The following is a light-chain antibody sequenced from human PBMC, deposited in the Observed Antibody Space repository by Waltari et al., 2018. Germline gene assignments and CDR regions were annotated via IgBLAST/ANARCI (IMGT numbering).Light chain of an antibody. CDR3: SSYAGSNNLV. J-gene: IGLJ3*02. Sequence: QSALTHPPSASGSPRQSLPISSTGTSSAVGGSKYVSWYQQHPGKAPKLMIYEVSKRPSGVPARFSGSKSGNTASLTVSGLQAEDEADYYCSSYAGSNNLVFGGGTKLTVL. V-gene: IGLV2-8*01. CDR2: EVS. CDR1: SSAVGGSKY.